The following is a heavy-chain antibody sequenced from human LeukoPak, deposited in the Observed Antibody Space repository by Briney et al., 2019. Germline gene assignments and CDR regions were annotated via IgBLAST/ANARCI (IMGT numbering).Heavy chain of an antibody. CDR2: IFTSGST. CDR1: GGFISSYY. V-gene: IGHV4-4*07. J-gene: IGHJ5*02. Sequence: SETLSLTCTVSGGFISSYYWTWIRQPAGKGLEWIGRIFTSGSTNYTPSLMSRVTMSVGTSKSQFSLKLRSVTAADTAVYYCARGDGSTMVRGVSRYGWLDPWGQGTLVSVSS. CDR3: ARGDGSTMVRGVSRYGWLDP. D-gene: IGHD3-10*01.